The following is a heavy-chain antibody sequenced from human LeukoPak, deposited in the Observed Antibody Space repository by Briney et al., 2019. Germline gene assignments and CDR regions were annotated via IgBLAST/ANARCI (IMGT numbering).Heavy chain of an antibody. CDR3: AKNRGAGSHYYYHMNV. Sequence: GGSLRLSCAASGFTFSSYGMHWVRQAPGKGLEWVAVISYDGSNKYYADSVKGRFTISRDNSKNTLYLQLNSLRVEDTAVYYCAKNRGAGSHYYYHMNVWGKGTTVTVSS. CDR2: ISYDGSNK. V-gene: IGHV3-30*18. D-gene: IGHD1-26*01. J-gene: IGHJ6*03. CDR1: GFTFSSYG.